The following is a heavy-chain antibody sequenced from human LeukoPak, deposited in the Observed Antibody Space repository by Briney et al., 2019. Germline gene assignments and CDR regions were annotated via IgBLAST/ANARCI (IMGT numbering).Heavy chain of an antibody. CDR3: ARVIVQLPDY. Sequence: GGSLRLSCAASGLTFSDYWMPWVRQAPGKGLVWVSRINSDGSATTYADSVKGRFTISRDNAKNTVYLQMNSLRAEDTAVYYCARVIVQLPDYWGQGTLVTVSS. CDR1: GLTFSDYW. V-gene: IGHV3-74*01. J-gene: IGHJ4*02. CDR2: INSDGSAT. D-gene: IGHD5-18*01.